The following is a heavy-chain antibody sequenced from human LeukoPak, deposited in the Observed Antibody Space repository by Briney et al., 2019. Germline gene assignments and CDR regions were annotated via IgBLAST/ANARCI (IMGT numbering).Heavy chain of an antibody. CDR1: GGSISSYY. CDR3: AREVGGTMVRSDNWFDP. V-gene: IGHV4-34*01. J-gene: IGHJ5*02. Sequence: SETLSLTCTVSGGSISSYYWSWIRQPPGKGLEWIGEINHSGSTNYNPSLKSRVTISVDTSKNQFSLKLSSVTAADTAVYYCAREVGGTMVRSDNWFDPWGQGTLVTVSS. D-gene: IGHD3-10*01. CDR2: INHSGST.